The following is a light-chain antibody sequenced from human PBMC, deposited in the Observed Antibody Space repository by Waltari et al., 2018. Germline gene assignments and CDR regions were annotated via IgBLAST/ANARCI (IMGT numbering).Light chain of an antibody. CDR2: DVS. Sequence: QSALTQPRSVSGSPGQSVTISCTGTRHNIGAYNYISWYQQYPGKAPKLMIYDVSKRPSGVPHRFSGSKSGNTASLTISGLQAEDEADYYCCSYAGSHTYVFGTATKVTVL. CDR3: CSYAGSHTYV. CDR1: RHNIGAYNY. J-gene: IGLJ1*01. V-gene: IGLV2-11*01.